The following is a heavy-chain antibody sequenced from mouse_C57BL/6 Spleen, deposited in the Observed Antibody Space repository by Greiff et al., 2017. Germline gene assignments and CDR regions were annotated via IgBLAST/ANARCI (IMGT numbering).Heavy chain of an antibody. Sequence: VQLQQPGAELVKPGASVKLSCKASGYTFTSYWMHWVKQRPGQGLEWIGMIHPNSGSTNYNEKFKSKATLTVDKSSSTAYMQLSSLTSEDSAVYYWARGGDYDGYYYAMDYWGQGTSVTVSS. CDR1: GYTFTSYW. J-gene: IGHJ4*01. CDR2: IHPNSGST. CDR3: ARGGDYDGYYYAMDY. V-gene: IGHV1-64*01. D-gene: IGHD2-4*01.